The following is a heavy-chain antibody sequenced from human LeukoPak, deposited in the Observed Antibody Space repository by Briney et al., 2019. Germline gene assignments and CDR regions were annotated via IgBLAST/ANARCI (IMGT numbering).Heavy chain of an antibody. J-gene: IGHJ6*02. CDR2: IIPIFGTA. D-gene: IGHD2-2*01. Sequence: SVKVSCKASGGTFSSYAISWVRQAPGQGLEWMGGIIPIFGTANYAQKFQGRVTITADESTSTAYMELSSLRSEDMAVYYCARPYCSSTSCYETYYYGMDVWGQGTTVTVSS. V-gene: IGHV1-69*13. CDR3: ARPYCSSTSCYETYYYGMDV. CDR1: GGTFSSYA.